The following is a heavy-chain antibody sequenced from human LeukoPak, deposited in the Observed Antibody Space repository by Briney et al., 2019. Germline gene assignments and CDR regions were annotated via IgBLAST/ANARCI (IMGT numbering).Heavy chain of an antibody. CDR2: IRYDGSNK. V-gene: IGHV3-30*02. CDR3: AKDVVVPAARAIDY. CDR1: GFTFSSYG. D-gene: IGHD2-2*01. J-gene: IGHJ4*02. Sequence: PGGSLRLSCAASGFTFSSYGMHWVRQAPGKGLEWVAFIRYDGSNKYYADSVKGRFTISRDNSKNTLYLQMNSLRAEDTAVYYCAKDVVVPAARAIDYWGQGTLVTVSS.